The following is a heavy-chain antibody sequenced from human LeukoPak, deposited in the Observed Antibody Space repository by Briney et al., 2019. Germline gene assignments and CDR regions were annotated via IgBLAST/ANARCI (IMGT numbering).Heavy chain of an antibody. V-gene: IGHV4-4*07. CDR2: IYTSGST. J-gene: IGHJ4*02. D-gene: IGHD6-6*01. CDR3: AISLSAPVYFDY. CDR1: GGSISSYY. Sequence: PSETLSLTCTVSGGSISSYYWSWIRQPAGKGLEWIGRIYTSGSTNYNPSLKSRVTISVDTSKNQFSLKLSSVTAADTAVYYCAISLSAPVYFDYWGQGTLVTVSS.